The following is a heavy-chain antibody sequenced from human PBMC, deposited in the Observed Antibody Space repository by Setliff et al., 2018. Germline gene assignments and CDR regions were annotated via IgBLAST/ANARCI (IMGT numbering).Heavy chain of an antibody. Sequence: SETLSLTCSVSGDSISSGNFYWTWIRQPAGKGLEWIGHIYTTGRTDYNPSLKSRVTISLDTPKNQFSLKLTSVTAADTAVYYCARDRYYGSGSYYKYFDKWGQGSLVTVSS. V-gene: IGHV4-61*09. J-gene: IGHJ4*02. CDR2: IYTTGRT. CDR1: GDSISSGNFY. D-gene: IGHD3-10*01. CDR3: ARDRYYGSGSYYKYFDK.